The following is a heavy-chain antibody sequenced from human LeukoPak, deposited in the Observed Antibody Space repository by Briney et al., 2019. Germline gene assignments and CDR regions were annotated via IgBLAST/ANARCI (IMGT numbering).Heavy chain of an antibody. V-gene: IGHV1-18*01. CDR1: GYTFNNYG. CDR2: ISAYNGNT. J-gene: IGHJ4*02. D-gene: IGHD3-16*02. CDR3: ARIMITFGGLIVIPRFFDY. Sequence: GAPVKVSCEASGYTFNNYGFTWVRQAPRQGLEWMGGISAYNGNTNYAQKLQGRVTMTTDTSTSTAYMELRSLRSDDTAVYYCARIMITFGGLIVIPRFFDYWGQGTLVTVSS.